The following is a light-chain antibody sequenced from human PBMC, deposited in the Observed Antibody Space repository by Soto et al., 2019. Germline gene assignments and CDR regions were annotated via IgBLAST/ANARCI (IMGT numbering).Light chain of an antibody. J-gene: IGKJ1*01. Sequence: EIVLTQSPGTLSLSPGERATLSCRASQSVSSSFLAWYQQKPGQAPRLLIYGASSRATGIPDRFSGSGSGTDFTLTISRLEPEDFAVYYCQQYDSSPSTFGQGTNVEIK. CDR3: QQYDSSPST. CDR2: GAS. V-gene: IGKV3-20*01. CDR1: QSVSSSF.